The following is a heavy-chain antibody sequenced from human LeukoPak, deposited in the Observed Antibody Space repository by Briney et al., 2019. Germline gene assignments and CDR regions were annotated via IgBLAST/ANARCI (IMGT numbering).Heavy chain of an antibody. V-gene: IGHV3-74*01. CDR2: INSDGSST. J-gene: IGHJ6*03. Sequence: PGGSLRLSCAASGFTFSSYWMHWVRQAPGKGLVCVSRINSDGSSTSYANSVKGRFTISRDNAKNTLYLQMNSLRAEDTAVYYCARGDYDFWSGYQKNYYYYMDVWGKGTTVTVSS. CDR3: ARGDYDFWSGYQKNYYYYMDV. D-gene: IGHD3-3*01. CDR1: GFTFSSYW.